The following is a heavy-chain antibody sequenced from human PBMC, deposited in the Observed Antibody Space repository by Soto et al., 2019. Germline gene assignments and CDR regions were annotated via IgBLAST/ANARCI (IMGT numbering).Heavy chain of an antibody. CDR3: ARAAWYYYGMDV. CDR1: GFIFNTYG. CDR2: IWPDGSNR. J-gene: IGHJ6*02. V-gene: IGHV3-33*01. Sequence: GGSLRLSCAASGFIFNTYGMHWVRQAPGKGLEWVAVIWPDGSNRYYADSVSGQFSISRDNSKNTLFLQMNSLSAEDTAVYYCARAAWYYYGMDVWGQGTTVTVSS.